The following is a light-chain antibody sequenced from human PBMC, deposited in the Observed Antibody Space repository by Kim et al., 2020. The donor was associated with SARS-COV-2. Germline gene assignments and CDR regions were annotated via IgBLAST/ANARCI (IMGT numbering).Light chain of an antibody. V-gene: IGLV1-44*01. CDR2: SNN. Sequence: GQKITDSCSGSSSNIGSNTVDWFQQLPGPAPKLLIYSNNQRPSGVPDRFSGSKSGTSASLAISGLQSEDEADYYCAAWDGSLNGVVFGGGTQLTVL. CDR3: AAWDGSLNGVV. CDR1: SSNIGSNT. J-gene: IGLJ2*01.